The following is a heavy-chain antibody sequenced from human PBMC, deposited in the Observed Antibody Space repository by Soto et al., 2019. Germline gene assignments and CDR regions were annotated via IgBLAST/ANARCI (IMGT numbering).Heavy chain of an antibody. CDR3: ASPQYYDRYRGADAFDI. CDR2: IIPIFGTA. J-gene: IGHJ3*02. V-gene: IGHV1-69*13. Sequence: ASVKVSCKASGGTFSSYAISWVRQAPGQGLEWMGGIIPIFGTANYAQKFQGRVTITADESTSTAYMELSSLRSEDTAVYYCASPQYYDRYRGADAFDIWGQGTMVTVSS. CDR1: GGTFSSYA. D-gene: IGHD3-22*01.